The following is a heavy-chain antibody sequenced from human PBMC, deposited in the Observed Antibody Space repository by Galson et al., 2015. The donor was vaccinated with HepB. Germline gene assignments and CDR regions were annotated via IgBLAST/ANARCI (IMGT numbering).Heavy chain of an antibody. D-gene: IGHD3-22*01. J-gene: IGHJ4*02. Sequence: TLSLTCTVSGGSISSGDYYWSWIRQPPGKGLEWIGYIYYSGSTYHNPSLKSRVTISVDTSKNQFSLKLSSVTAADTAVYYCARGRSSGYYPLDYWGQGTLVTVSS. CDR1: GGSISSGDYY. V-gene: IGHV4-30-4*01. CDR3: ARGRSSGYYPLDY. CDR2: IYYSGST.